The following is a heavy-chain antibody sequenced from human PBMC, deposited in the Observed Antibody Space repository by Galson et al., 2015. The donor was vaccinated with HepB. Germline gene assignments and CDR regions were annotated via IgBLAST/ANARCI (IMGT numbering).Heavy chain of an antibody. CDR2: ISYDETYK. Sequence: SLRLSCAASGFTFSYYAMHWVRQAPGKGLEWVALISYDETYKAYADSVKGRFTISRDNSKNTLFLQMNSLRADDTAVYYCARVGANWGYHYFDYWGQGTLVTVSS. D-gene: IGHD7-27*01. CDR1: GFTFSYYA. J-gene: IGHJ4*02. CDR3: ARVGANWGYHYFDY. V-gene: IGHV3-30*04.